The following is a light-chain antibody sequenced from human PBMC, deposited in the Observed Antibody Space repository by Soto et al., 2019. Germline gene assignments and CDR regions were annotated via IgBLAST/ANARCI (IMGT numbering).Light chain of an antibody. J-gene: IGKJ5*01. V-gene: IGKV3-20*01. CDR2: GAS. CDR3: QQYENSIT. Sequence: EIVLTQSPGTLSLSPGDTATLSCRASQSVSSNNLAWYHQKPGQTPRLLIYGASSRATGIPDRFSGSGSGTDFTLTISRLEPEDFAVYYCQQYENSITFGQGTRLEIE. CDR1: QSVSSNN.